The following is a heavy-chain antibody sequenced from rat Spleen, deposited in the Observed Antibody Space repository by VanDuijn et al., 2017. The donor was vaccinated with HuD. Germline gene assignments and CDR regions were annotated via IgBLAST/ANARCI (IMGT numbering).Heavy chain of an antibody. CDR1: GYTFTSYY. J-gene: IGHJ4*01. CDR2: INTGSGGS. Sequence: QVQLQQSGAELAKPGSSVKISCKASGYTFTSYYISWMKQTTGQGLECVGYINTGSGGSNYNEKCKGKATWTVDKSSSTDFMQLSSLTPDDTAVYYCARSGHVMDAWGQGASGTVSS. V-gene: IGHV1-43*01. CDR3: ARSGHVMDA.